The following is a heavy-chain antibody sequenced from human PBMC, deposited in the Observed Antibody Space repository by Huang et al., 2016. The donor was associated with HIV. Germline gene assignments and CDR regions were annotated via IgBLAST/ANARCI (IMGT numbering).Heavy chain of an antibody. Sequence: EVQLVQSGAEVKKSGESLKISCKGSGYKFTSYWIGWVRQTPGKGLEWIGIIYPSDSDTRYRPSFQGQFTISADKSISTAYLQWSSLKASDTAMYYCARQRAYGSTYADYWGQGTLVTVSS. CDR2: IYPSDSDT. D-gene: IGHD4-4*01. V-gene: IGHV5-51*01. CDR3: ARQRAYGSTYADY. CDR1: GYKFTSYW. J-gene: IGHJ4*02.